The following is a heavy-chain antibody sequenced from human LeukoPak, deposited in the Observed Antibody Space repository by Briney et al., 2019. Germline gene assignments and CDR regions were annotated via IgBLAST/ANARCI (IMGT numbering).Heavy chain of an antibody. J-gene: IGHJ4*02. CDR1: GFTFTNHG. CDR2: IWFDGSNK. D-gene: IGHD2-15*01. CDR3: VRVSLLTPYYFDY. Sequence: GRSLRLSCAASGFTFTNHGIHWVRRPPGKGLEWVAFIWFDGSNKYYADSVKGRFTISRDNSKNTLYLQMNSLRAEDTAVYYCVRVSLLTPYYFDYWGQGTLVTVSS. V-gene: IGHV3-33*01.